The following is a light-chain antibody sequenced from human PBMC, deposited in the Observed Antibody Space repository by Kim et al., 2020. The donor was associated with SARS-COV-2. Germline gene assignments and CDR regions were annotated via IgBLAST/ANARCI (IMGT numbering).Light chain of an antibody. CDR1: QGISNY. CDR2: DAS. V-gene: IGKV3-11*01. Sequence: PGDRATLSCRASQGISNYLAWYQQKPGQAPRLLISDASNRATGIPARFSGSGSGTDFTLTISSLEPEDFTFYYCHQRSSWPGTFGQGTKVEIK. J-gene: IGKJ1*01. CDR3: HQRSSWPGT.